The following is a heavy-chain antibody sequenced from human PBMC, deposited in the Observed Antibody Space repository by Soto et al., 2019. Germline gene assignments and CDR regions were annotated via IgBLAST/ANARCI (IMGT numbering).Heavy chain of an antibody. CDR1: GYTFTGYY. D-gene: IGHD1-20*01. V-gene: IGHV1-2*02. CDR3: ATSQKGYNWNYFDH. CDR2: INPNSGGT. J-gene: IGHJ4*02. Sequence: ASVKVSCKASGYTFTGYYMHWVRQAPGQGLEWMGWINPNSGGTNYAQKFQGRVSVSVDTSKSQFSLKLSAVTAADTAVYYCATSQKGYNWNYFDHWGQGALVTVSS.